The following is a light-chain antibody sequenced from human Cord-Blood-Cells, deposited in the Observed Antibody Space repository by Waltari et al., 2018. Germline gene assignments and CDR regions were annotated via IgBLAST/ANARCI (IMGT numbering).Light chain of an antibody. CDR2: DVS. J-gene: IGLJ1*01. CDR3: SSYTSSSTGV. CDR1: SSDVGGYNY. Sequence: QSALTQPASVSGSPGQSITIPCTGTSSDVGGYNYVSWYQQHPGKAPKLMIYDVSNRPSGVSNRFSGSKPGNTASLTISGLQAEDEADYYCSSYTSSSTGVFGTGTKVTVL. V-gene: IGLV2-14*01.